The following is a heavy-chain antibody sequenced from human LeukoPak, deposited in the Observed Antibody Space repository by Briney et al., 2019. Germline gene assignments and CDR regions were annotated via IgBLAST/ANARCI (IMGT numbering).Heavy chain of an antibody. CDR2: ISWDGGST. CDR3: AKNPGKYSYSEYDY. CDR1: GFTFDDYT. D-gene: IGHD5-18*01. Sequence: GGSLSLSCAASGFTFDDYTMHWVRQAPGKGLEWVSLISWDGGSTYYADSVKGRFTISRDNSKNSLYLQMNSLRTEDTALYYCAKNPGKYSYSEYDYWGQGTLVTVSS. V-gene: IGHV3-43*01. J-gene: IGHJ4*02.